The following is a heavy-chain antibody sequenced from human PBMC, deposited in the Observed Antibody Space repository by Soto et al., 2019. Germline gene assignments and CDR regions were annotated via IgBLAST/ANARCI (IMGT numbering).Heavy chain of an antibody. V-gene: IGHV1-3*01. J-gene: IGHJ6*03. Sequence: ASVKVSCKASGYTFTSYAMHWVRQAPGQRLEWMGWINAGSGNTKYSQKFQGRVTITRDTSASTAYMELSSLRSEDTAVYYCARGGDSVVVSDYYYYMDVWGKGTTVTVSS. D-gene: IGHD2-2*01. CDR3: ARGGDSVVVSDYYYYMDV. CDR2: INAGSGNT. CDR1: GYTFTSYA.